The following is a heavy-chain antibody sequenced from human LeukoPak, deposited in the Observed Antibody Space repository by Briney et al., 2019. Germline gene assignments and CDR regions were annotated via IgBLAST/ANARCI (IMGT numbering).Heavy chain of an antibody. Sequence: TSETLSLTCAVYGGSFSGYYWSWIRQPPGKGLEWIGEINHSGSTNYNPSLKSRVTISVDTSKNQFSLKLSSVTAADTAVYYCASGKGYYGSGSYYYFDYWGQGTLVTVSS. V-gene: IGHV4-34*01. CDR2: INHSGST. J-gene: IGHJ4*02. CDR3: ASGKGYYGSGSYYYFDY. CDR1: GGSFSGYY. D-gene: IGHD3-10*01.